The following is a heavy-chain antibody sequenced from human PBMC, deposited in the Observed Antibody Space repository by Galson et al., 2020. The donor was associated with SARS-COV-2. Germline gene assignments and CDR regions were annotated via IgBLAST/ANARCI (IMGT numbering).Heavy chain of an antibody. CDR2: IIPILGIA. CDR1: GGTFSSYT. D-gene: IGHD3-22*01. J-gene: IGHJ4*02. CDR3: ARTSITMIVEIFSLDY. V-gene: IGHV1-69*02. Sequence: SVKVSCKASGGTFSSYTISWVRQAPGQGLEWMGRIIPILGIANYAQKFQGRVTITADKSTSTAYMELSSLRSEDTAVYYCARTSITMIVEIFSLDYGGQGTLVTVSS.